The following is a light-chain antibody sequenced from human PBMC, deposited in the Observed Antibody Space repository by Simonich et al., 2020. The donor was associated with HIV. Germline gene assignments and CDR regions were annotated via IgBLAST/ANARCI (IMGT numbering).Light chain of an antibody. V-gene: IGKV2-28*01. CDR3: MQALQTPLT. CDR2: VGS. Sequence: DIVMTQSPLSLPVTPGEPASISCRSSQSLLHSNGYNYLDWYLQKPGQSPQLLFYVGSNRASGVPDRFSGSGSGTDFTLKISRVEAEDVGVYYCMQALQTPLTFGPGTKVDIK. J-gene: IGKJ3*01. CDR1: QSLLHSNGYNY.